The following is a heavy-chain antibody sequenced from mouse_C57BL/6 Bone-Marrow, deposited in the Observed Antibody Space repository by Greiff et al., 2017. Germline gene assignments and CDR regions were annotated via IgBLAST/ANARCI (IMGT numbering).Heavy chain of an antibody. CDR3: ARLVTPD. V-gene: IGHV5-2*01. D-gene: IGHD2-12*01. CDR1: EYEFPYHD. CDR2: INSDGGST. J-gene: IGHJ3*01. Sequence: EVQLVESGGGLVQPGASLKLSCESYEYEFPYHDMSWVRKTPEHRLELVADINSDGGSTYYPDNMERRVIISRDKTKKTRYLQMGSLRTEDTAMYYCARLVTPDWGQGTLVTVSA.